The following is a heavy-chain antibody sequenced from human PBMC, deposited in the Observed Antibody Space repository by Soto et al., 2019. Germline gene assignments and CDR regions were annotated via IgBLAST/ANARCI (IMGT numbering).Heavy chain of an antibody. CDR1: GYTFTSYA. Sequence: QVQLVQSGAEEKKPGASVKVSCKASGYTFTSYAMHWVRQAPGQRLEWMGWINAGNGNTKYSQKFQGRVTITRDTSESTAYMELSSLRSEDTAVYYCARDGRDGYKPFDYWGQGTLVTVSS. CDR3: ARDGRDGYKPFDY. J-gene: IGHJ4*02. D-gene: IGHD5-12*01. CDR2: INAGNGNT. V-gene: IGHV1-3*05.